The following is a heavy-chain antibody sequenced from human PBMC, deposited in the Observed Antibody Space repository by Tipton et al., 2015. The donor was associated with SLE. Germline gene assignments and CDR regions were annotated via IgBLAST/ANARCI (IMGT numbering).Heavy chain of an antibody. V-gene: IGHV4-39*07. CDR3: ASVLGDV. J-gene: IGHJ6*04. CDR1: GGSTSSSSYY. CDR2: IYYSGST. Sequence: TLSLTCTASGGSTSSSSYYWGWIRQPPGKGLEWIGSIYYSGSTYYNPSLKSRVTISVDTSKSQFSLKLSSVTAADTAVYYCASVLGDVWGKGATVTVSS.